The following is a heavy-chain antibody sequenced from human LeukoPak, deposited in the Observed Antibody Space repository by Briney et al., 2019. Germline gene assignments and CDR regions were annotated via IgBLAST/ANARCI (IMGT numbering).Heavy chain of an antibody. D-gene: IGHD5-12*01. CDR3: ARGNSDYDHDY. V-gene: IGHV3-21*01. Sequence: PGGSLRLSCAASGFTFSSYSMNWVRQAPGKGLEWVSSISSSSRYIYYADSVKGRFTISRDNAKNSLDLQMNSLRAEDTAVYYCARGNSDYDHDYWGQGTLVTVSS. J-gene: IGHJ4*02. CDR2: ISSSSRYI. CDR1: GFTFSSYS.